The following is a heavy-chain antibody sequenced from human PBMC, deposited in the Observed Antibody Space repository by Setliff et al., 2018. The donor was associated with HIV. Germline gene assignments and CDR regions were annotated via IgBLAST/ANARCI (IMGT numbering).Heavy chain of an antibody. J-gene: IGHJ3*01. CDR1: GYNFNTFG. CDR3: AREAPRYASGAFDF. Sequence: ASVKVSCKSSGYNFNTFGVSWVRQAPGQGLEWLGYINGYNSKTHYLPRLQVRLTLTTDTSTTTVYLELRSLISDDTAIYYCAREAPRYASGAFDFWGQGTMVTVSS. D-gene: IGHD3-10*01. CDR2: INGYNSKT. V-gene: IGHV1-18*01.